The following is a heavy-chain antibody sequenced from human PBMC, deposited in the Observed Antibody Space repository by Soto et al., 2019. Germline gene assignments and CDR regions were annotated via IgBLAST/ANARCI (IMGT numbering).Heavy chain of an antibody. V-gene: IGHV3-74*01. CDR1: GFTFSSYW. Sequence: EVQLVESGGGLVQPGGSLRLSCAASGFTFSSYWMHWVRQAPGKGLVWVSLINTDGSSTTYADSVKGRFIISRDNAKNTLNLQMNSLRAEDTAVYYCTRPRYGGRGTPFDHWGQGTLVTVSS. D-gene: IGHD2-15*01. CDR2: INTDGSST. CDR3: TRPRYGGRGTPFDH. J-gene: IGHJ4*02.